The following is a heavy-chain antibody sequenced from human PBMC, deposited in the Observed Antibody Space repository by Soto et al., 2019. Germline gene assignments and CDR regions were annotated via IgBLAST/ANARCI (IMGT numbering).Heavy chain of an antibody. D-gene: IGHD4-17*01. CDR3: ARHLQPMTTVTIIDY. CDR1: GYSFTSYW. J-gene: IGHJ4*02. Sequence: GESLKISCKGSGYSFTSYWIGWVRQMPGKGLEWMGIIYPGDSDTRYSPSFQGQVTISADKSISTAYLQWSSLKASDTAMYYCARHLQPMTTVTIIDYWGQGTLVTVSS. V-gene: IGHV5-51*01. CDR2: IYPGDSDT.